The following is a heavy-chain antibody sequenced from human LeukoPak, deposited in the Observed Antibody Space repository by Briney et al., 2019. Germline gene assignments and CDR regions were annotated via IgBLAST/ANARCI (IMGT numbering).Heavy chain of an antibody. CDR2: IYHSGST. V-gene: IGHV4-30-2*01. J-gene: IGHJ6*04. CDR3: ARPLGNDLLGLMDV. D-gene: IGHD1-1*01. Sequence: SQTLSLTCAVSGGSISSGGYSWSWIRQPPGKGLEWIGYIYHSGSTYYNPSLKSRVTVSVDRSKNQFSLKLSSVTAADTAVYYCARPLGNDLLGLMDVWGKGTTVTVSS. CDR1: GGSISSGGYS.